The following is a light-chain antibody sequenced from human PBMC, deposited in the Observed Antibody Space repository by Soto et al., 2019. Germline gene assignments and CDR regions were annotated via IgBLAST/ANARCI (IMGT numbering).Light chain of an antibody. CDR2: DVS. Sequence: QSALTQPASVSGSPGQSITISCTGTSSDVGGYNYVSWYKQHPGKAPKLMIYDVSNRPSGVSNRFSGSKSGNTASLTISGLQAEEEDDYYCSSYTSSSTVVFGGGTKLTVL. CDR3: SSYTSSSTVV. CDR1: SSDVGGYNY. V-gene: IGLV2-14*01. J-gene: IGLJ2*01.